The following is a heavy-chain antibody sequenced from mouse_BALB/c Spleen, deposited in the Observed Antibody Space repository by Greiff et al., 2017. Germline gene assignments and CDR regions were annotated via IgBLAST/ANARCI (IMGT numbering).Heavy chain of an antibody. J-gene: IGHJ4*01. V-gene: IGHV5-12-2*01. CDR2: ISNGGGST. Sequence: EVKLVESGGGLVQPGGSLKLSCAASGFTFSSYTMSWVRQTPEKRLEWVAYISNGGGSTYYPDTVKGRFTISRDNAKNTLYLQMSSLKSEDTAMYYCARHEVMDYWGQGTSVTVSS. CDR3: ARHEVMDY. CDR1: GFTFSSYT.